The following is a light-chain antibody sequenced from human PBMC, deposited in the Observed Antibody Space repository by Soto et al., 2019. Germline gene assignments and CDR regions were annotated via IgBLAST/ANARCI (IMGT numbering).Light chain of an antibody. V-gene: IGKV3-15*01. CDR1: QSVSNN. CDR3: QQYHNAGST. Sequence: IVMTQSPATLSVSPGGRASLSCRASQSVSNNLAWYQQKPGQAPRLLIYGASTRAAGIPGRFSGSGSGTEFTLIISSRQSDDFAVYYCQQYHNAGSTVGQGTKVEI. J-gene: IGKJ1*01. CDR2: GAS.